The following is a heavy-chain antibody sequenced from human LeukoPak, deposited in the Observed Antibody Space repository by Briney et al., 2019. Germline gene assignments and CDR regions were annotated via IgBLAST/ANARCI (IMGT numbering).Heavy chain of an antibody. Sequence: PSETLSLTCTVSGGSISSYYWSWIRQPPGKGLEWIGYIYYSGSTNYNPSLKSRVTISVDTSKNQFSLKLSSVTAADTAVYYCAKGGSPNSMVRGGCNWFEPWGPGTLGTVPS. D-gene: IGHD3-10*01. CDR1: GGSISSYY. J-gene: IGHJ5*02. V-gene: IGHV4-59*01. CDR3: AKGGSPNSMVRGGCNWFEP. CDR2: IYYSGST.